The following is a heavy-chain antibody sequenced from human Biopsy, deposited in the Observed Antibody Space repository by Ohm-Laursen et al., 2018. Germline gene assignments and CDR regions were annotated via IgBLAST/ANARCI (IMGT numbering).Heavy chain of an antibody. CDR3: GRDYYYNGTDI. Sequence: VSSVKVFCKASGYRFDNYGISWVRQASGQRPEWMGWVSGYNGVTNYARKFQGRVTMTIEKSTTTAYMELRGLRSDDTAVYYCGRDYYYNGTDIWGPGTTLTVSS. CDR2: VSGYNGVT. V-gene: IGHV1-18*01. J-gene: IGHJ6*02. CDR1: GYRFDNYG.